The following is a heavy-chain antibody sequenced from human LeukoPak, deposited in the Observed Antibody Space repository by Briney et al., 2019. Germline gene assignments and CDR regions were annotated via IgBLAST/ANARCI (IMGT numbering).Heavy chain of an antibody. V-gene: IGHV4-34*01. CDR2: ISHSGST. D-gene: IGHD6-13*01. CDR1: GGSFSGYY. Sequence: SETLCLTCAVYGGSFSGYYWSWIRQPPGKGLEWIGEISHSGSTNYNPSLKSRVTISVDTSKNQFSLKLSSVTAADTAVYYCARPRGYSSSWYVAFDIWGQGTMVTVSS. J-gene: IGHJ3*02. CDR3: ARPRGYSSSWYVAFDI.